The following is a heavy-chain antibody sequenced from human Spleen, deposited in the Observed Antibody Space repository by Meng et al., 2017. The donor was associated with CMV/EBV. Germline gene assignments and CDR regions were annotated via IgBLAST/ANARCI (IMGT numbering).Heavy chain of an antibody. D-gene: IGHD3-22*01. CDR3: ARGYYFDSRTYDYYYYGMDV. Sequence: GESLKISCAASGFTFSNYGMHWVRQAPGKGLEWLAFIRSDGSSKYYADSVKGRFTISRDNSKNTLYLQMNSLRAEDTAVYYCARGYYFDSRTYDYYYYGMDVWGQGTTVTVSS. CDR1: GFTFSNYG. V-gene: IGHV3-30*02. CDR2: IRSDGSSK. J-gene: IGHJ6*02.